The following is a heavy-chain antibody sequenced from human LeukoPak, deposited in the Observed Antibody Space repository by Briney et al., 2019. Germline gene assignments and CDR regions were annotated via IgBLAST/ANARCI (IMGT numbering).Heavy chain of an antibody. CDR1: GYTLTELS. D-gene: IGHD3-22*01. Sequence: GASVKVSCKVPGYTLTELSMHWVRQAPGKGLEWMGGFDPEDGETIYAQKFQGRVTMTEDTSTDTAYMELSSLRSEDTAVYYCATTTYYYDSSGYRLDYWGQGTLVTVSS. J-gene: IGHJ4*02. CDR3: ATTTYYYDSSGYRLDY. V-gene: IGHV1-24*01. CDR2: FDPEDGET.